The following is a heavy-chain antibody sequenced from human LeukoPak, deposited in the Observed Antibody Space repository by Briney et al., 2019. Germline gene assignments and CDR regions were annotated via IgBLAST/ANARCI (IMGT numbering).Heavy chain of an antibody. D-gene: IGHD1-26*01. J-gene: IGHJ6*03. CDR2: IYYSGST. CDR1: GGSISSYY. V-gene: IGHV4-59*01. Sequence: SETLSLTCTVSGGSISSYYWSWIRQPPGKGLEWIGYIYYSGSTNYNPSLKSRVTISVDTSKNQFSLKLSSVTAADTAVYYCARTVWELRSSYHYYYMGVWGKGTTVTVSS. CDR3: ARTVWELRSSYHYYYMGV.